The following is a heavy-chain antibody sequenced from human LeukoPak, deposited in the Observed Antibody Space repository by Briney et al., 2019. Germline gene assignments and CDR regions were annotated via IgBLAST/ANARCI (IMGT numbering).Heavy chain of an antibody. CDR1: GFTFSSYA. Sequence: PGGSLRLSCAASGFTFSSYAMSRVRQAPGKGLEWVSAISGSGGSTYYADSVKGRFTISRDNSKNTLYLQMNSLRAEDTAVYYCAKDPRGGYYYDSSAYDYWGQGTLVTVSS. CDR2: ISGSGGST. V-gene: IGHV3-23*01. J-gene: IGHJ4*02. D-gene: IGHD3-22*01. CDR3: AKDPRGGYYYDSSAYDY.